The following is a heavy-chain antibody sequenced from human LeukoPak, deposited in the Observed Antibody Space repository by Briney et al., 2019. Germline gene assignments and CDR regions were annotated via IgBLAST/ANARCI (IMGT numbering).Heavy chain of an antibody. Sequence: KPSETLSLTCTVSGGSISSYYWSWIRQPPGKGLEWIGYIYYSGSTNYNPSLKSRVTISVDTSKNQFSLKLSSVTAADTAVYYCASHNGGYNYAFDVWGQGTMVTVSS. J-gene: IGHJ3*01. D-gene: IGHD5-24*01. V-gene: IGHV4-59*08. CDR3: ASHNGGYNYAFDV. CDR2: IYYSGST. CDR1: GGSISSYY.